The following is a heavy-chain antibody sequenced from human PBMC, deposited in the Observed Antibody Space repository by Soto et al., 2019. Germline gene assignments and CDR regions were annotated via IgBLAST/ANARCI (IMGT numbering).Heavy chain of an antibody. D-gene: IGHD3-10*01. J-gene: IGHJ5*02. CDR1: GYTFTSYY. V-gene: IGHV1-8*01. CDR3: ARASYYYGSGSYSRDWFDP. Sequence: ASVKVSCKASGYTFTSYYINWVRQATGQGLEWMGWMNPNSGNTGYAQKFQGRVTMTRNTSISTAYMELSSLRSEDTAVYYCARASYYYGSGSYSRDWFDPWGQGTPVTVSS. CDR2: MNPNSGNT.